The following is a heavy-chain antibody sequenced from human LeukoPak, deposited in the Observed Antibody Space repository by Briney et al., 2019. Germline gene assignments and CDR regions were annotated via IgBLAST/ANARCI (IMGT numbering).Heavy chain of an antibody. D-gene: IGHD3/OR15-3a*01. CDR3: ARQTGSGLFILP. J-gene: IGHJ4*02. Sequence: SETLSLTCTVSGGSISSGSYYWSWIRQPAGKGLEWIGRIYSSGSTNYNPSLKSRVTISLDTSKNQFSLKLSSVTAADTAVYYCARQTGSGLFILPGGQGTLVTVSS. CDR1: GGSISSGSYY. V-gene: IGHV4-61*02. CDR2: IYSSGST.